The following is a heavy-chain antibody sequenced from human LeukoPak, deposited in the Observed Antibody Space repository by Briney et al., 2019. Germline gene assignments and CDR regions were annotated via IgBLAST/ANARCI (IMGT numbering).Heavy chain of an antibody. J-gene: IGHJ4*02. CDR2: ISYDGSNK. CDR3: AKGTIFGVAAQQFDY. CDR1: GFTFSSYG. D-gene: IGHD3-3*01. Sequence: PGGSLRLSCAASGFTFSSYGMHWVRQAPGKGPEWVAVISYDGSNKYYADSVKGRFTISRDNSKNTLYLQMNSLRAEDTAVYYCAKGTIFGVAAQQFDYWGQGTLVTVSS. V-gene: IGHV3-30*18.